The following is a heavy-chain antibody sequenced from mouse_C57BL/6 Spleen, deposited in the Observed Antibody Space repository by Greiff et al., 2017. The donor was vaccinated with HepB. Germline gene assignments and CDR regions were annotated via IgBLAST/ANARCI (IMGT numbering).Heavy chain of an antibody. D-gene: IGHD1-1*01. CDR2: ISSGGDYI. J-gene: IGHJ3*01. CDR3: TRLEYYGSSPWFAY. V-gene: IGHV5-9-1*02. Sequence: DVQLVESGEGLVKPGGSLKLSCAASGFTFSSYAMSWVRQTPEKRLEWVAYISSGGDYIYYADTVKGRFTISRDNARNTLYLQMSSLKSEDTAMYYCTRLEYYGSSPWFAYWGQGTLVTVSA. CDR1: GFTFSSYA.